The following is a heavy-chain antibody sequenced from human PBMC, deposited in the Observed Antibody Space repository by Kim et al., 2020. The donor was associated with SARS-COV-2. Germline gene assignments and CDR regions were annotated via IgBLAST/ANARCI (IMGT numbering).Heavy chain of an antibody. CDR2: INAASDYI. CDR3: TRGGRPGVRTDY. D-gene: IGHD1-1*01. J-gene: IGHJ4*02. Sequence: GGSLRLSCAASGFTFSSQSMNWVRQAPGKGLEWVSSINAASDYIFYADSVKGRFTISRDNAKRSLFLQMNSLRAEDTALYYCTRGGRPGVRTDYWGQGTLVAVSS. V-gene: IGHV3-21*01. CDR1: GFTFSSQS.